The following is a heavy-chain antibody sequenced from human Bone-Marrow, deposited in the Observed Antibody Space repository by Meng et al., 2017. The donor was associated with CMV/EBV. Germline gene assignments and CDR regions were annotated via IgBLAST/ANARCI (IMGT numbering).Heavy chain of an antibody. V-gene: IGHV1-69*05. Sequence: SVKVSCKASGGTFSSYAISWVRQAPGQGLEWMGEIIPIFGTANYAQKFQGRVTITTDESSSTAYMELSSLRSEDTAVYYSAREKSIAARLGMDVWGQGTTVTVSS. CDR1: GGTFSSYA. CDR3: AREKSIAARLGMDV. D-gene: IGHD6-6*01. J-gene: IGHJ6*02. CDR2: IIPIFGTA.